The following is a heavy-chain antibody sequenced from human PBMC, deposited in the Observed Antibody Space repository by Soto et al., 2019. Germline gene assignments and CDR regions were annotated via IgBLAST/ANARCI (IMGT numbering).Heavy chain of an antibody. CDR3: ATTLGSSLQNDYYGMDV. V-gene: IGHV1-24*01. J-gene: IGHJ6*02. CDR2: FDPEDAET. CDR1: GYTLTEFS. D-gene: IGHD6-6*01. Sequence: ASVKVSCKVSGYTLTEFSMHWVRQAPRKGLEWMGGFDPEDAETIYAQKFQGRVTMTEDTSTDTAYMELSSLRSEDTAVYYCATTLGSSLQNDYYGMDVWGQGTTVTVSS.